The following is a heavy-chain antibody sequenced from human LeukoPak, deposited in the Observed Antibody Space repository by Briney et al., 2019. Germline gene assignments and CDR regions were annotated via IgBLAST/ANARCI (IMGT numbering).Heavy chain of an antibody. J-gene: IGHJ6*02. V-gene: IGHV3-30*18. CDR2: ISFDGSDK. CDR3: AKLYSSGLKSLPDV. CDR1: GFTFSTYG. D-gene: IGHD6-19*01. Sequence: PGGSLRLSCAASGFTFSTYGMHWVRQAPDKGLEWVAVISFDGSDKYYADSVKGRFTISRDNSKNTLYLQMNSLRAEDTAVYYCAKLYSSGLKSLPDVWGQGTTVTVSS.